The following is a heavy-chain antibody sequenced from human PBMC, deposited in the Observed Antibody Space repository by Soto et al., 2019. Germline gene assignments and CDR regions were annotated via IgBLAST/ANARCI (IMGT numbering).Heavy chain of an antibody. Sequence: GGSLRLSCAASGLPFSGSPIHWVRQASGKGLEWVGRIRSKANTYARAYATSVKGRFTISRDDSKNTTYLQMNSLKTEDTAVYFCTRPGFGDFVDPYDYGIDVWGQGTTVTVSS. CDR2: IRSKANTYAR. CDR3: TRPGFGDFVDPYDYGIDV. V-gene: IGHV3-73*01. D-gene: IGHD2-2*01. J-gene: IGHJ6*02. CDR1: GLPFSGSP.